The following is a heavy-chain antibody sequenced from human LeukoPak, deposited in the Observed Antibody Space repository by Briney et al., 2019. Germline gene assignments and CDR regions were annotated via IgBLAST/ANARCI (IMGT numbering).Heavy chain of an antibody. V-gene: IGHV4-34*01. Sequence: SETLSLTCAVYGGSFSGYYWSWIRQPPGKGLEWIGEINHSGSTNYNPSLKSRVTISVDTSKNQFSLKLSSVTAADTAVYYCARAPLRRLLLRSGGNWLDPWGQGTLVTVSS. CDR1: GGSFSGYY. CDR3: ARAPLRRLLLRSGGNWLDP. J-gene: IGHJ5*02. D-gene: IGHD3-10*02. CDR2: INHSGST.